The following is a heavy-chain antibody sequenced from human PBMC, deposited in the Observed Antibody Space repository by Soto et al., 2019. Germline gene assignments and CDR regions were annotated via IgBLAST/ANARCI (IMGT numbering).Heavy chain of an antibody. CDR1: GGTFSSYA. D-gene: IGHD6-6*01. Sequence: ASVKVSCKASGGTFSSYAISWVRQAPGQGLEWMGGIIPIFGTANYAQKFQGRVTITADESTSTAYMELSSLRSEDTAVYYCARGIIDGYSSSLGFDYWGQGTLVTSP. CDR2: IIPIFGTA. CDR3: ARGIIDGYSSSLGFDY. J-gene: IGHJ4*02. V-gene: IGHV1-69*13.